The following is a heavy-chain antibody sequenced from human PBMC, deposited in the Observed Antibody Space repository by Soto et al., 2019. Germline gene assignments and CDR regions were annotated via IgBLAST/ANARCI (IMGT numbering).Heavy chain of an antibody. J-gene: IGHJ6*02. CDR2: IWYDGSNK. CDR1: GFTFSSYG. CDR3: ARVSSSSPHYYYGMDV. Sequence: QVQLVASGGGVVQPGRSLRLSCAASGFTFSSYGMHWVRQAPGKGLEWVAVIWYDGSNKYYADSVKGRFTISRDNSKNTLYLQMNSLRAEDTAVYYCARVSSSSPHYYYGMDVWGQGTTVTVSS. D-gene: IGHD6-13*01. V-gene: IGHV3-33*01.